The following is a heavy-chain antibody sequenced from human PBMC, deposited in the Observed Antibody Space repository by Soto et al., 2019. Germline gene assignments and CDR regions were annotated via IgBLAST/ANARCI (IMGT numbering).Heavy chain of an antibody. D-gene: IGHD2-15*01. CDR2: IIPIFGTA. J-gene: IGHJ4*02. CDR3: ARVRCSGGSCYSPFDY. V-gene: IGHV1-69*13. Sequence: ASVKVSCKASGCTFSSYAISCVRQAPGQGLEWMGGIIPIFGTANYAQKFQGRVTITADESTSTAYMELSSLRSEDTAVYYCARVRCSGGSCYSPFDYWGQGTLVTVSS. CDR1: GCTFSSYA.